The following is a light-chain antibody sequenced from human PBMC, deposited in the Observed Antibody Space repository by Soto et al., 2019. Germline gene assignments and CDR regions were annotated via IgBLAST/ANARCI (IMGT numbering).Light chain of an antibody. CDR2: DAS. CDR3: HQSYSTPTWT. J-gene: IGKJ1*01. V-gene: IGKV1-39*01. CDR1: QSIRSY. Sequence: DIQLTQSPSSLSSSVGDKVTITCRASQSIRSYLNWVQQKPGKDPKLLIYDASSLQTGVPSRFSGSGYGTDFSLTISSLQPEDFATYYCHQSYSTPTWTFGQGTKVEIK.